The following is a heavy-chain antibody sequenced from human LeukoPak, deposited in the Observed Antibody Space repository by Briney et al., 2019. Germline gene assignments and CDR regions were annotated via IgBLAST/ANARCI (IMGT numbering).Heavy chain of an antibody. Sequence: SETLSLTCAVSGGSISSCYWSWIRQPPGQGLEWIGYIYYSGTTNYNPSLKSRVTISVDTSKNQFSLKLSSVTAADTAVYYCARGVYIAAAQYGYWGQGTLVTVSS. V-gene: IGHV4-59*01. CDR3: ARGVYIAAAQYGY. D-gene: IGHD6-13*01. CDR2: IYYSGTT. J-gene: IGHJ4*02. CDR1: GGSISSCY.